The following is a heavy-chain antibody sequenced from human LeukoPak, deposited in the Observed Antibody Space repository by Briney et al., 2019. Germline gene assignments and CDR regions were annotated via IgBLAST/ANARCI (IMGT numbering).Heavy chain of an antibody. Sequence: SETLSLTCTVSGGSISSSSYYWGWIRQPPGKGLEWIGSIYYSGGTYYNPSLKSRVTISVDTSKNQFSLKLSSVTAADTAVYYCARATYDSSGYYYPGFDYWGQGTLVTVSS. J-gene: IGHJ4*02. CDR1: GGSISSSSYY. CDR2: IYYSGGT. D-gene: IGHD3-22*01. CDR3: ARATYDSSGYYYPGFDY. V-gene: IGHV4-39*01.